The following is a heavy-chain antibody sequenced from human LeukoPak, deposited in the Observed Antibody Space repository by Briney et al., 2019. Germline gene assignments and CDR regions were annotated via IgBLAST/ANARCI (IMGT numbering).Heavy chain of an antibody. V-gene: IGHV3-15*01. Sequence: PGGSLRLSCAASGFTFSSYWMHWVRQAPGKGLEWVGRIKRKTDGGTSDYAAPVKGRFTISRDDSKNSLFLQMNSLKIDDTAVYHCTTNRPGGWFGELAVWGQGTTVTVSS. CDR3: TTNRPGGWFGELAV. CDR1: GFTFSSYW. D-gene: IGHD3-10*01. J-gene: IGHJ6*01. CDR2: IKRKTDGGTS.